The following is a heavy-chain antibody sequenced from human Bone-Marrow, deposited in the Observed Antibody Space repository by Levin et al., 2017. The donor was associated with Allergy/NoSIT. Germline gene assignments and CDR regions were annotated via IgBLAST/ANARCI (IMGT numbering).Heavy chain of an antibody. CDR1: GYTFTGYY. V-gene: IGHV1-2*02. CDR3: ARGLREFGSGKYFFDY. J-gene: IGHJ4*02. D-gene: IGHD3-10*01. Sequence: GGSLRLSCKTYGYTFTGYYIHWVRQAPGQGPEWMGWINPHSGDTDSAQRFQGRVSMTRDTSISTAYLDLSSLQSDDTAVFFCARGLREFGSGKYFFDYWGQGSLVTVSA. CDR2: INPHSGDT.